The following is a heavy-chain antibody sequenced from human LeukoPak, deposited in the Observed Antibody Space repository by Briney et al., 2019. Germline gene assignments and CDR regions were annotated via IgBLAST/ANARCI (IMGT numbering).Heavy chain of an antibody. D-gene: IGHD3-22*01. CDR3: AKDLPSLYYYDSSGSNDAFDI. Sequence: GGPLRLSCAASGFTFSSYGMHWVRQAPGKGLEWVAVISYDGSNKYYADSVKGRFTISRDNSKNTLYLQMNSLRAEDTAVYYCAKDLPSLYYYDSSGSNDAFDIWGQGTMVTVSS. CDR2: ISYDGSNK. J-gene: IGHJ3*02. V-gene: IGHV3-30*18. CDR1: GFTFSSYG.